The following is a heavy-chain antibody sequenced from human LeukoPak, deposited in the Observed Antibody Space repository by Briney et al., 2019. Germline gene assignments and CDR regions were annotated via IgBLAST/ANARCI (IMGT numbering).Heavy chain of an antibody. D-gene: IGHD3-22*01. CDR2: ISGSGGST. V-gene: IGHV3-23*01. J-gene: IGHJ4*02. Sequence: GGSLRLSCAASGFTFSSYAMSWVRQAPGKGLEWVSAISGSGGSTYYADSVKGRFTTSRDNSKNTLYLQMNSLRAEDTAVYYCAKDSSGYSLFDYWGQGTLVTVSS. CDR3: AKDSSGYSLFDY. CDR1: GFTFSSYA.